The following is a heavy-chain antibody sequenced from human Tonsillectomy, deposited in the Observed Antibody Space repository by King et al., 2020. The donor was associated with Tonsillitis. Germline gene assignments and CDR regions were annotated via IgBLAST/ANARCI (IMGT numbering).Heavy chain of an antibody. J-gene: IGHJ4*02. Sequence: HVQLVESGGGVVQPGRSLRLSCAASGVTFSSYGMHWGRQAPGKGLEWVAVIWDDGSNKYIAESVKGRFTISRDNSKNTLYLQSNSLRAEDTAVYYCAREYGWLQSGAYDYWGQGTLVTVSS. CDR1: GVTFSSYG. V-gene: IGHV3-33*01. D-gene: IGHD5-24*01. CDR2: IWDDGSNK. CDR3: AREYGWLQSGAYDY.